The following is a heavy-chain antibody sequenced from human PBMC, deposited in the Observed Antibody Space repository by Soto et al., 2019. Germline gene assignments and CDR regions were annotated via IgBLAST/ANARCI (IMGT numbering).Heavy chain of an antibody. V-gene: IGHV3-23*01. J-gene: IGHJ5*02. CDR1: GFTFSSHA. CDR3: AKVPKKTGTGWFDP. D-gene: IGHD1-1*01. Sequence: EVQLLESGGGLVQPGGSLRLSCAASGFTFSSHAMSWVRQVPGKGLEWVSAISGGGGSTYSADSVKGRFTISRDNSKNTVYLQMSSLRAEDTAIYYCAKVPKKTGTGWFDPWGQGTLVTVSS. CDR2: ISGGGGST.